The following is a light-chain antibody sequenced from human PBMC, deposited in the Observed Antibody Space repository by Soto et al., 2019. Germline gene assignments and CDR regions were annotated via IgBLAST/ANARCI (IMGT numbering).Light chain of an antibody. CDR3: QQYNNWPPIT. J-gene: IGKJ5*01. V-gene: IGKV3-15*01. CDR2: GAS. CDR1: QSVSGN. Sequence: IVVTQSASTLSVSPGERAALSCKASQSVSGNLAWYQQKPGQAPRLLIYGASTRATGIPARFSGSGSGTEFTLTISSLQSEDFAVYYCQQYNNWPPITFGQGTRLETK.